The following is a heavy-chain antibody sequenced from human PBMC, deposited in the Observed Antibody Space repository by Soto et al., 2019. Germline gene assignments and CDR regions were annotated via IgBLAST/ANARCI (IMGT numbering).Heavy chain of an antibody. Sequence: GGSLRLACAASGFTVSSNYMSWVRQAPGKGLEWVSVIYSGGSTYYADSVKGRFTISRDNSKNTLYLQMNSLRAEDTAVYYCARNGRDGYNLRYWGQGTLVTVSS. D-gene: IGHD5-12*01. CDR2: IYSGGST. J-gene: IGHJ4*02. CDR1: GFTVSSNY. V-gene: IGHV3-53*01. CDR3: ARNGRDGYNLRY.